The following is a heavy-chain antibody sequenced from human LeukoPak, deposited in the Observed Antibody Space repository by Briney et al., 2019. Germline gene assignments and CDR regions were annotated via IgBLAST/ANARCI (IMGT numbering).Heavy chain of an antibody. CDR1: GYTFTSYG. CDR3: ARIRADYYDSSAAFDI. Sequence: ASVKVSCKASGYTFTSYGISWVRQAPGQGLEWMGWISAYNGNTNYAQKLQGRVTMTTDTSTSTAYMELRSLRSEDTAVYYCARIRADYYDSSAAFDIWGQGTMVTVSS. CDR2: ISAYNGNT. D-gene: IGHD3-22*01. V-gene: IGHV1-18*01. J-gene: IGHJ3*02.